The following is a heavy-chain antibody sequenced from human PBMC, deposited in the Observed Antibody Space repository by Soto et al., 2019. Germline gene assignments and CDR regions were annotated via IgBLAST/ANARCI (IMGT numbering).Heavy chain of an antibody. Sequence: SVKVSCKASGYTFINYYMHWVRQAPGQGLEWMGIINPNGGSTTYAQKFQGRVTLTRDTSTNTVNMELSSLRSEDTAVYYCAREKWLVRRNDPFDIWGQGTMVTVSS. CDR1: GYTFINYY. CDR2: INPNGGST. D-gene: IGHD6-19*01. J-gene: IGHJ3*02. CDR3: AREKWLVRRNDPFDI. V-gene: IGHV1-46*01.